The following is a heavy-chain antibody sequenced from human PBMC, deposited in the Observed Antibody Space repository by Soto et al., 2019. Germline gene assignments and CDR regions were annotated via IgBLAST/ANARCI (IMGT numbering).Heavy chain of an antibody. V-gene: IGHV3-23*01. CDR3: AKDFVRGIAVWGWFDP. CDR2: ISGSGGST. J-gene: IGHJ5*02. D-gene: IGHD6-19*01. Sequence: HPVGSLRLSCAASGFTFSSYAMSWVRQAPGKGLEWVSAISGSGGSTYYADSVKGRFTISRDNSKNTLYLQMNSLRAEDTAVYYCAKDFVRGIAVWGWFDPWGQGTLVTVSS. CDR1: GFTFSSYA.